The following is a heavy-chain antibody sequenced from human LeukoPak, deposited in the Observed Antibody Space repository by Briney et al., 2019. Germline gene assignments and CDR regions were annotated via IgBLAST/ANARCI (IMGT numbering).Heavy chain of an antibody. CDR3: ARGGLSSSSSWLSWFDP. CDR1: GGSFSGYY. Sequence: SETLSLTCAVYGGSFSGYYWSWIRQPPGKGLGWIGEINHSGSTNYNPSLKSRVTISVDTSKNQFSLKLSSVTAADTAVYYCARGGLSSSSSWLSWFDPWGQGTLVTVSS. D-gene: IGHD6-13*01. J-gene: IGHJ5*02. CDR2: INHSGST. V-gene: IGHV4-34*01.